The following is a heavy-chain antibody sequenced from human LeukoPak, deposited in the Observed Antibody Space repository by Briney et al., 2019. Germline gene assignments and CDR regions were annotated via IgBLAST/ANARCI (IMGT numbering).Heavy chain of an antibody. CDR3: AREGYSSGYIDY. D-gene: IGHD3-22*01. CDR1: GFTFSSYW. J-gene: IGHJ4*02. Sequence: GGSLRLSCAASGFTFSSYWMHWVRQAPGKGLVWVSRINSDGSSTSYADSVKGRFTISRDNAKNTLYLQMDSLRAEDTAVYYCAREGYSSGYIDYWGQGTLVTVSS. CDR2: INSDGSST. V-gene: IGHV3-74*01.